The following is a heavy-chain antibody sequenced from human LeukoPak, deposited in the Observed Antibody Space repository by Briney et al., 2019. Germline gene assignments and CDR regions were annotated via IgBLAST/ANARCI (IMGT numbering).Heavy chain of an antibody. V-gene: IGHV3-74*01. CDR1: GFTFRSCW. Sequence: GGSLTLSCAASGFTFRSCWMHWVRQAPGKELVWVSRINGDGSTTNYADSVRGRFTISRDNAKNTLYLQMNSLRADDSAVYFCASLVGGYYPPVEAFDVWGQGTMVTVSS. D-gene: IGHD3-3*01. CDR2: INGDGSTT. CDR3: ASLVGGYYPPVEAFDV. J-gene: IGHJ3*01.